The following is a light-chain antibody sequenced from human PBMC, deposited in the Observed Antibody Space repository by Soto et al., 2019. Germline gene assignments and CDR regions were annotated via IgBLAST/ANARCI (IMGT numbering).Light chain of an antibody. CDR2: DAS. CDR3: QQYANFPLT. J-gene: IGKJ4*01. V-gene: IGKV1-33*01. CDR1: QDISDF. Sequence: DIQMTQSPSSLSASVGDRVTITCQASQDISDFLNWYQQKPGKAPALLIYDASKLQTGVPSRFSGSGSGTDFTLTINRLQPEDIATYYCQQYANFPLTFGGGAKVEIK.